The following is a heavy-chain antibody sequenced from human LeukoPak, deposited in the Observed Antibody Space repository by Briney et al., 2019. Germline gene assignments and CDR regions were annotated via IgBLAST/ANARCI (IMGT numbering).Heavy chain of an antibody. V-gene: IGHV3-23*01. CDR3: ARDLSSSWYYFDY. Sequence: PGGSLRLSCAASGFTFSSYAMSWVRQAPGKGLEWVSAISGSGGSTYYADSVKGRFTISRDNSKNTLYLQMNSLRAEDTAVYYCARDLSSSWYYFDYWGQGTLVTVSS. J-gene: IGHJ4*02. D-gene: IGHD6-13*01. CDR2: ISGSGGST. CDR1: GFTFSSYA.